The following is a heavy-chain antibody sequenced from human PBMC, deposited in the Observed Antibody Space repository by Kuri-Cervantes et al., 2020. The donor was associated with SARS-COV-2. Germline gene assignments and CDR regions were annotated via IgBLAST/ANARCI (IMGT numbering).Heavy chain of an antibody. V-gene: IGHV3-23*01. J-gene: IGHJ4*02. CDR2: ISGSGGST. D-gene: IGHD3-9*01. CDR1: GFTFSSYA. CDR3: AKVEGRYFDWVLPQYYFDY. Sequence: GGSLRLSCAASGFTFSSYAMSWVRQAPGKGLEWVSAISGSGGSTYYADSVKGRFTISRDNSKNTLYLQMNSLRAEDTAVYYCAKVEGRYFDWVLPQYYFDYWGQGTLVTVSS.